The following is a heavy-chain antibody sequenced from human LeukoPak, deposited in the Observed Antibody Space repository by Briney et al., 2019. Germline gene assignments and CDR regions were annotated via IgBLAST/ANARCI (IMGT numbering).Heavy chain of an antibody. V-gene: IGHV3-7*01. D-gene: IGHD2-8*01. J-gene: IGHJ4*02. CDR2: IRPDGGEK. Sequence: GGSLRLSCVVSGFTFSDYWMSWVRQAPGKGLEWVINIRPDGGEKYFVDSVKGRFTISRDNAKNSLYLQMDSLRVEDTAVYYCARDLNGPSFYWGQGTQITVSS. CDR3: ARDLNGPSFY. CDR1: GFTFSDYW.